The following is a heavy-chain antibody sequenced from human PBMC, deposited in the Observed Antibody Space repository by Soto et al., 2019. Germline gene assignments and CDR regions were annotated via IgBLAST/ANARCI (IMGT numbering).Heavy chain of an antibody. Sequence: QVQLVESGGGVVQPGRPLRLSCAASGFTFSSYAMHWVRQAPGQGLEWVGVISYDGSNKYYPVSVRGRFTISRDNSKNPRYLQPKSMRAAAPAVYYWAREAPLKYDSSGPFAYWGQGTLVTASS. J-gene: IGHJ4*02. CDR1: GFTFSSYA. CDR3: AREAPLKYDSSGPFAY. V-gene: IGHV3-30-3*01. D-gene: IGHD3-22*01. CDR2: ISYDGSNK.